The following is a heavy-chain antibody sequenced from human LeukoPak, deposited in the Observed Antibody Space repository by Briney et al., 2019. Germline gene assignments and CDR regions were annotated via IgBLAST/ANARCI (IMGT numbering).Heavy chain of an antibody. CDR1: GGSISSGSYY. Sequence: PSETLSLTCTVSGGSISSGSYYWSWIRQPAGKGLEWIGRIYTSGSTNYNPSLKSRVTISVDTSKNQFSLKLSSVTAADTAVYYCARAHEGDWVPHYFDYWGQGTLVTVSS. V-gene: IGHV4-61*02. J-gene: IGHJ4*02. CDR3: ARAHEGDWVPHYFDY. CDR2: IYTSGST. D-gene: IGHD3/OR15-3a*01.